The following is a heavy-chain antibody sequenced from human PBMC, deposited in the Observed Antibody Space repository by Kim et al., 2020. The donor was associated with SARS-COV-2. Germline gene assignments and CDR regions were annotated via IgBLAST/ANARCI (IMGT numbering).Heavy chain of an antibody. CDR3: ARDVGEYSSSSGLGY. V-gene: IGHV1-69*13. CDR2: IIPIFGTA. Sequence: SVKVSCKASGGTFSSYAISWVRQAPGQGLEWMGGIIPIFGTANYAQKFQGRVTITADESTSTAYMELSSLRSEDTAVYYCARDVGEYSSSSGLGYWGQGTLVTVSS. D-gene: IGHD6-6*01. J-gene: IGHJ4*02. CDR1: GGTFSSYA.